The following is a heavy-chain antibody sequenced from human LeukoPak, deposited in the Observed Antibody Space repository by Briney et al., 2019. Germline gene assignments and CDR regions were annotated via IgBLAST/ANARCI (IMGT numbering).Heavy chain of an antibody. J-gene: IGHJ3*02. Sequence: PSETLSLTGTVSGGSISSSSYYWAWIRQPPGKGLEWIGSIYYSGSTDYNPSLKSRVTISVDTSKNQFSLKLSSVTAADMAVYNCARLGGYSYGYSGAFDIWGQGTMVSVSS. V-gene: IGHV4-39*01. CDR1: GGSISSSSYY. D-gene: IGHD5-18*01. CDR2: IYYSGST. CDR3: ARLGGYSYGYSGAFDI.